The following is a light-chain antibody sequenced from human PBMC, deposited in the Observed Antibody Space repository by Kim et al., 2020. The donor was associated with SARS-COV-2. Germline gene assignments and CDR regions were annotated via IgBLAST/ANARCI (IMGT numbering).Light chain of an antibody. V-gene: IGKV3-20*01. CDR3: QHRNT. Sequence: GALSLSQGERGTRSCRASQSVSSSYLAWYQQRPGQAPRLLIYGASSRATGIPDRFSGSGSGTDFTLTISRLEPEDFAVYYCQHRNTFGQGTKLEI. J-gene: IGKJ2*01. CDR1: QSVSSSY. CDR2: GAS.